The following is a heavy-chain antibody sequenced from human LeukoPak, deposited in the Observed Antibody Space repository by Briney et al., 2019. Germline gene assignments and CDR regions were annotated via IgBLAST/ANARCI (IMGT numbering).Heavy chain of an antibody. V-gene: IGHV4-59*08. CDR3: ASSTLQLYSSSYDY. CDR2: INYSWDT. D-gene: IGHD6-6*01. Sequence: SETLSLTCTVSGGSINDDYWTWIRQPPGKGLEWIAYINYSWDTNYNPSLKSRVTISIDTSKSQFSLKVSSVTAADTAVYYCASSTLQLYSSSYDYWGQGTLVTVSS. J-gene: IGHJ4*02. CDR1: GGSINDDY.